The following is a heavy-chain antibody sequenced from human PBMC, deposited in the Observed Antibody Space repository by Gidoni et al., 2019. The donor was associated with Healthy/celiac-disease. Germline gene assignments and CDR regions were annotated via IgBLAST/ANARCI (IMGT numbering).Heavy chain of an antibody. CDR1: GFPFSSYA. CDR3: ARDQTWIAVAGTLGYYYYGMDV. CDR2: ISYDGSNK. D-gene: IGHD6-19*01. V-gene: IGHV3-30*04. Sequence: QVQLVESGGGVVQPGRSLRLSCAASGFPFSSYAMTWDRQAPGKGLEWVAVISYDGSNKYYADSVKGRFTISRDNSKNTLYLQMNSLRAEDTAVYYCARDQTWIAVAGTLGYYYYGMDVWGQGTTVTVSS. J-gene: IGHJ6*02.